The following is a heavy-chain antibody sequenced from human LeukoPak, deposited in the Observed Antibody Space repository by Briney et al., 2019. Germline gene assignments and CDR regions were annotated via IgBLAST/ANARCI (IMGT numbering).Heavy chain of an antibody. CDR3: AVPSDGDSRDY. CDR2: ISSSGSTI. V-gene: IGHV3-48*03. D-gene: IGHD4-17*01. CDR1: GLSFSSYE. J-gene: IGHJ4*02. Sequence: GGSLRLSCAASGLSFSSYEMNSVRQAPGRGLEWVSYISSSGSTINYADSVKGRFPISRDNAKNSLYLQMNSLRAEDTAVYYCAVPSDGDSRDYWGQGTLVTVSS.